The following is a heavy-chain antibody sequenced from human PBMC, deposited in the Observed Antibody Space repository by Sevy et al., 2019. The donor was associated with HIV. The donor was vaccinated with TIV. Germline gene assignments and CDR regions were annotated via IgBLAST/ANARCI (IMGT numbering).Heavy chain of an antibody. CDR2: ISYDGSNK. CDR3: ATDSFGVIITDYFDY. V-gene: IGHV3-30*04. D-gene: IGHD3-3*01. Sequence: GSLRLSCAASGFTFSKYAMYWVRQAPGKGLEWMAVISYDGSNKQYAVSVEGRFTISRDNSKNTLYLQMNSLRAEDTAVYYCATDSFGVIITDYFDYWGQGTLVTVSS. J-gene: IGHJ4*02. CDR1: GFTFSKYA.